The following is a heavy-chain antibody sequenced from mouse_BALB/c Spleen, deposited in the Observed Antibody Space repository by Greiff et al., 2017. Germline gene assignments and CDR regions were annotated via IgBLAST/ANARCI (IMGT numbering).Heavy chain of an antibody. CDR1: GFTFSSYA. J-gene: IGHJ4*01. CDR2: ISSGGSYT. V-gene: IGHV5-9-4*01. CDR3: ARDLGYSRAMDY. D-gene: IGHD1-3*01. Sequence: EVQVVESGGGLVKPGGSLKLSCAASGFTFSSYAMSWVRQSPEKRLEWVAEISSGGSYTYYPDTVTGRFTISRDNAKNTLYLEMSSLRSEDTAMYYCARDLGYSRAMDYWGQGTSVTVSS.